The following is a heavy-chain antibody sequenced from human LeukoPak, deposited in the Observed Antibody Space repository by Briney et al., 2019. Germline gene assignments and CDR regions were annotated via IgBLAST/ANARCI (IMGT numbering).Heavy chain of an antibody. J-gene: IGHJ3*01. V-gene: IGHV4-59*12. CDR1: DDSISDYY. CDR2: FHNSGTS. D-gene: IGHD3-22*01. CDR3: ARELRYDNSDSGAF. Sequence: SETLSLTCTVSDDSISDYYRGWIRQPPGKGLEWIGYFHNSGTSTYNPSLKSRVTISVDTSKNQFSLKLSSVTAADTAVYYCARELRYDNSDSGAFWGQGTVVTVSS.